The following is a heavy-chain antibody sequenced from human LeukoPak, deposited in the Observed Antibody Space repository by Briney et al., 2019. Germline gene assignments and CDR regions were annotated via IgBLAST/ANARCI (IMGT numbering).Heavy chain of an antibody. CDR1: GGSFSGYY. D-gene: IGHD4-23*01. V-gene: IGHV4-34*01. CDR2: INHGGST. CDR3: ARAHDGGNSRGLVDY. J-gene: IGHJ4*02. Sequence: SETLSLTCAVYGGSFSGYYWSWLRQPPGKGLEWIGEINHGGSTNYSPSLKSRLTISVDTSKNQFSLELSSLTAADTAVYYCARAHDGGNSRGLVDYWGQGTLVTVSS.